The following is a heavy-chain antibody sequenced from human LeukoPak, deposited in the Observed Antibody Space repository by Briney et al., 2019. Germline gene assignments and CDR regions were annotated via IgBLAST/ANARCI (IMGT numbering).Heavy chain of an antibody. CDR1: GGSISSYY. V-gene: IGHV4-4*07. CDR2: IYTSGST. D-gene: IGHD3-16*01. J-gene: IGHJ4*02. Sequence: SQTLSLTCTVSGGSISSYYWSWIRQPAGKGLEWIGRIYTSGSTNYNPSLKSRVTMSVDTSKNQFSLKLSSVTAADTAVYYCAREGYDYVWGSTKSFDYWGQGTLVTVSS. CDR3: AREGYDYVWGSTKSFDY.